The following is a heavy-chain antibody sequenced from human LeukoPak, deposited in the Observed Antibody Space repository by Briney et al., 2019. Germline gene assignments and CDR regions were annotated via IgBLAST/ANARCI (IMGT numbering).Heavy chain of an antibody. J-gene: IGHJ6*03. CDR2: ISAYNGNT. V-gene: IGHV1-18*01. D-gene: IGHD1-1*01. Sequence: ASVKVSCKASGYTFTSYGSSWVRQAPGQGLERMGWISAYNGNTNYAQKFQSRVTMTRDTSINTAYMELSRLRSDDTVVYSCARDKQLDWAHYYYYYMDVWGKGPTVTVSS. CDR1: GYTFTSYG. CDR3: ARDKQLDWAHYYYYYMDV.